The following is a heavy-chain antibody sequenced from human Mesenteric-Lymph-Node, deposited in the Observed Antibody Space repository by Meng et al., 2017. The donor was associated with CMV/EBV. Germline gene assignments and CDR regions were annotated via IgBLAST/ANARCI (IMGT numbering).Heavy chain of an antibody. CDR2: IIPIHEIR. V-gene: IGHV1-69*04. D-gene: IGHD3-22*01. J-gene: IGHJ4*02. CDR1: GGSFSTYA. CDR3: AREDYYDNYRFDY. Sequence: KASGGSFSTYAISWVRQAPGQGLEWMGRIIPIHEIRNYAQKFQGRLTINADKSTSIAYMELRSLRSDDTAIYYCAREDYYDNYRFDYWGQGTLVTVSS.